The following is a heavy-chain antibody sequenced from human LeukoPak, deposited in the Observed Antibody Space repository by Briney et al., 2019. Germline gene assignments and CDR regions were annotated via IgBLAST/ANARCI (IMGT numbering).Heavy chain of an antibody. CDR2: IKQDGSEK. V-gene: IGHV3-7*01. D-gene: IGHD5-18*01. Sequence: PGGSLRLSCAASGFTFTSYWMSWVRQAPGKGLEGVANIKQDGSEKYYVDSVKGRFTISRDNAKNSLYLQMNSLRAEDTAVYYCARVSKTYSYGYLNDYWGQGTLVTVSS. CDR3: ARVSKTYSYGYLNDY. J-gene: IGHJ4*02. CDR1: GFTFTSYW.